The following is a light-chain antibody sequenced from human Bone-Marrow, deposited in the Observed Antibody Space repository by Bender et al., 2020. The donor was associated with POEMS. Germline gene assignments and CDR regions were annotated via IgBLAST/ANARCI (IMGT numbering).Light chain of an antibody. J-gene: IGLJ2*01. CDR3: QSADSRGAYVQ. CDR2: RDV. Sequence: SYELTQPPSVSVSPGQTARITCSADVFPDQYAYWYQQKAGQAPVLGMYRDVKRPSGIPERFSGSASGTTVTLTISGVRAEDEADYYCQSADSRGAYVQFGGGTKLTVL. CDR1: VFPDQY. V-gene: IGLV3-25*03.